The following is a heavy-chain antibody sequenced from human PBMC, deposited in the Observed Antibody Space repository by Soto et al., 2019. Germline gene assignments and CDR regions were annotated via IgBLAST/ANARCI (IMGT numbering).Heavy chain of an antibody. CDR3: ARVYDYGDGARP. CDR1: GYTFTSYD. CDR2: MNPNSGNT. Sequence: GASVKVSCKASGYTFTSYDINWVRQATGQGLERMGWMNPNSGNTGYAQKFQGRVTMTRNTSISTAYMELSSLRSEDTAVYYCARVYDYGDGARPWGQGTLVTVSS. J-gene: IGHJ5*02. D-gene: IGHD4-17*01. V-gene: IGHV1-8*01.